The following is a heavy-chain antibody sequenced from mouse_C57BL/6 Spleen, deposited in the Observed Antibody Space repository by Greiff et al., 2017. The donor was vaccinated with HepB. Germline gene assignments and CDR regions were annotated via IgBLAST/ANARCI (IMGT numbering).Heavy chain of an antibody. CDR1: GYAFTNYL. Sequence: QVQLQQSGAELVRPGTSVKVSCKASGYAFTNYLIEWVKQRPGQGLEWIGVINPGSGGTNYNEKFKGKATLTADKSSSTAYMQLSSLTSEDSAVYFCARWDYYGSRFDYWGQGTTLTVSS. V-gene: IGHV1-54*01. D-gene: IGHD1-1*01. J-gene: IGHJ2*01. CDR2: INPGSGGT. CDR3: ARWDYYGSRFDY.